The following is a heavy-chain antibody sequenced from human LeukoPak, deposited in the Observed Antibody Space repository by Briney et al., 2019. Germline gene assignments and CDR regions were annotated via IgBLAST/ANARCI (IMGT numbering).Heavy chain of an antibody. CDR2: ISYDGSNK. D-gene: IGHD4-17*01. Sequence: GRSLRLSCAASGFTFSSYGMHWVRQAPGKGLEWVAVISYDGSNKYYADSVKGRFTSPRDNSKNTLYLQMNSLRAEDTAVYYCAKPKTAYGDYPNSFDYWGQGTLVTVSS. V-gene: IGHV3-30*18. CDR3: AKPKTAYGDYPNSFDY. J-gene: IGHJ4*02. CDR1: GFTFSSYG.